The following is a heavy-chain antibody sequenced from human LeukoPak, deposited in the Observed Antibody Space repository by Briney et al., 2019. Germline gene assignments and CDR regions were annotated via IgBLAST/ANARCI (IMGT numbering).Heavy chain of an antibody. J-gene: IGHJ4*02. Sequence: GGSLRLSCAASGFTFSSYWMSWVRQAPGKGLEWVANIKQDGSEKYYVDSVKGRFTISRDNAKNSLYLQMNSLRAEDTAVYYCAGESRGKYYGSGSYYTYYFDYWGQGTLVTVSS. CDR2: IKQDGSEK. CDR3: AGESRGKYYGSGSYYTYYFDY. CDR1: GFTFSSYW. D-gene: IGHD3-10*01. V-gene: IGHV3-7*01.